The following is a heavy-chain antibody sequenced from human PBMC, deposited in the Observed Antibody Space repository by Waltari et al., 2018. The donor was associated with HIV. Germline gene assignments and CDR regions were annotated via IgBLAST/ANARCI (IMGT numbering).Heavy chain of an antibody. Sequence: QVQLQKWGAGRLKPSETLSLTCAVYGGSFSGYYWSWSTQPPGKGLEWIGEINHSGSTNYNPSLKSRVTISVDTSKNQFSLKLSSVTAADTAVYYCARATMRGVIIIDAFDIWGQGTMVTVSS. V-gene: IGHV4-34*01. CDR2: INHSGST. CDR3: ARATMRGVIIIDAFDI. J-gene: IGHJ3*02. D-gene: IGHD3-10*01. CDR1: GGSFSGYY.